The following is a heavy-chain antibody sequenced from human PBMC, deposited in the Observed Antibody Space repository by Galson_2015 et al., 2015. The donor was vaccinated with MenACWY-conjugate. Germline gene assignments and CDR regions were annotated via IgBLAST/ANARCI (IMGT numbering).Heavy chain of an antibody. Sequence: CAISGDSVSSNSAAWNWIRQSPSRGLEWLGRTYYRSKWYKYYAASVKSRMTINVDTSKNQFSLQLKSVTPEDTAMYYCASQGIAVAGVIDYWGRESWSPSPQ. CDR3: ASQGIAVAGVIDY. D-gene: IGHD6-19*01. V-gene: IGHV6-1*01. J-gene: IGHJ4*02. CDR2: TYYRSKWYK. CDR1: GDSVSSNSAA.